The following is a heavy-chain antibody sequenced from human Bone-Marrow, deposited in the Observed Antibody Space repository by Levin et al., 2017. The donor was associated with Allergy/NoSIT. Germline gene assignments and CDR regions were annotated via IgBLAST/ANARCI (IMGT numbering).Heavy chain of an antibody. J-gene: IGHJ4*02. V-gene: IGHV3-15*01. CDR2: IKSTSDGGTT. CDR3: TTLGSSRKFDY. D-gene: IGHD3-10*01. Sequence: RGESLKISCAASGFTFTDAWMNWVRQAPGKGLEWIGRIKSTSDGGTTDYAAPVKGRFTISRDDSESTVHLLMNSLKIEDTAIYYCTTLGSSRKFDYWGQGALVTVSS. CDR1: GFTFTDAW.